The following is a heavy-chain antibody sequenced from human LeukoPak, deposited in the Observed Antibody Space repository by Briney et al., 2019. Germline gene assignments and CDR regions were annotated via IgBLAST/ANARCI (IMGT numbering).Heavy chain of an antibody. CDR1: GFTFSSYE. V-gene: IGHV3-48*03. J-gene: IGHJ4*02. D-gene: IGHD1-26*01. CDR2: ISSSGSTI. Sequence: PGGSLRLSCAASGFTFSSYEMNWVRQAPGKGLEWVSYISSSGSTIYYADSVKGRFTISRDNAKNSLYLQMNTLRVEDTAVYNCARGGSYYSFDYWGQGTLVTVSS. CDR3: ARGGSYYSFDY.